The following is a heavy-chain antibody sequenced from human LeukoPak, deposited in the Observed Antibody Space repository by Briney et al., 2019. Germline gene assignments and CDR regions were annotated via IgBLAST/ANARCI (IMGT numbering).Heavy chain of an antibody. Sequence: GGSLRLSCAASGFTFSKYWMNWVRQAPGKGLEWVANINQDGSEKYYVDSVKGRFTMSRDNAKNSLYLQMNSLRAEDTAVYYCARGGSTPGDYWGQGTLVTVSS. CDR1: GFTFSKYW. D-gene: IGHD1-14*01. J-gene: IGHJ4*02. V-gene: IGHV3-7*01. CDR3: ARGGSTPGDY. CDR2: INQDGSEK.